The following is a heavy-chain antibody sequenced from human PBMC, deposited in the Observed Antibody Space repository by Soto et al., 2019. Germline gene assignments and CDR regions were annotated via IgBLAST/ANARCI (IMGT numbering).Heavy chain of an antibody. CDR2: IFPGDSDT. D-gene: IGHD6-13*01. V-gene: IGHV5-51*01. J-gene: IGHJ3*02. CDR1: GYNFANYW. Sequence: GASLKISCKGSGYNFANYWIGWVRQMPGKGLEWMGMIFPGDSDTKNSPSLQGQIPMSVDKSDSSAYLQWRSLKASDTAMYYCAAGYTTGPDAFDIWGQGTMVTVSS. CDR3: AAGYTTGPDAFDI.